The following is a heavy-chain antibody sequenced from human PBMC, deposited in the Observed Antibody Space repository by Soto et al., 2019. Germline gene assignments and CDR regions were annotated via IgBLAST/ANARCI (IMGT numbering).Heavy chain of an antibody. J-gene: IGHJ4*02. Sequence: SETLSLTCAVYGGSFSSYYWSWIRQPPGKGLEWIGEINHSGSTNYNPSLKRRVTISVDTSTNQFSLKLSSVTAADTAVYYCARVHRATVSSSWYPFDYWGQGTLVTVSS. CDR2: INHSGST. D-gene: IGHD6-13*01. CDR3: ARVHRATVSSSWYPFDY. CDR1: GGSFSSYY. V-gene: IGHV4-34*01.